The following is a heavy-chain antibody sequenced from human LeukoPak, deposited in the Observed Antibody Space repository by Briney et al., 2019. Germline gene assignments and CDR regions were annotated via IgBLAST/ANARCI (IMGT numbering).Heavy chain of an antibody. CDR2: ISGSGDII. CDR1: GFTFSSYE. CDR3: AKDESSGSYYPDY. J-gene: IGHJ4*02. V-gene: IGHV3-48*03. Sequence: GGSLRLSCAASGFTFSSYEMNWVRQAPGKGLEWISYISGSGDIIYYADSVKGRFTISRDNSKNTLYLQMNSLRAEDTAVYYCAKDESSGSYYPDYWGQGTLVTVSS. D-gene: IGHD3-10*01.